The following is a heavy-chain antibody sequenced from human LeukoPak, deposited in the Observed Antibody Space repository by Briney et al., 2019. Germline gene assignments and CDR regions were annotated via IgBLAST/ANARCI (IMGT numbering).Heavy chain of an antibody. Sequence: GGSLRLSCEASGFTFSTHAMNWIRQTPGKGLEWLSVISGDVQTTTYASSVKGRFTISRDNSKNTLYLEMNSLRVEDTAIYCCAKDGYYSSANHFARLHFDLWGRGTRVTVSS. V-gene: IGHV3-23*01. CDR3: AKDGYYSSANHFARLHFDL. D-gene: IGHD3-3*01. CDR1: GFTFSTHA. CDR2: ISGDVQTT. J-gene: IGHJ2*01.